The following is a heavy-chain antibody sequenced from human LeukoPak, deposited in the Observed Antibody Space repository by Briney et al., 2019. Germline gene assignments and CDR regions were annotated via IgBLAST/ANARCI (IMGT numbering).Heavy chain of an antibody. V-gene: IGHV3-30-3*01. CDR1: GFTCSSYA. D-gene: IGHD2-15*01. J-gene: IGHJ4*02. CDR3: ARPRDYCSGGSCYFDY. CDR2: ISYDGSNK. Sequence: GGSLRLSCAASGFTCSSYAMHWVRQAPAKGLEWVAVISYDGSNKYYADSVKGRFTISRDNSKNTLYLQMNSLRAEDTAVYYCARPRDYCSGGSCYFDYWGQGTLVTVSS.